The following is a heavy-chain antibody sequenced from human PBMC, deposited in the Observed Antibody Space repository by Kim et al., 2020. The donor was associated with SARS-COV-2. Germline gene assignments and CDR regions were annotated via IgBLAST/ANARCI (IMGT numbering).Heavy chain of an antibody. J-gene: IGHJ4*01. CDR2: IYYSGST. Sequence: SETLSLTCTVSGGSISSSSYYWGWIRQPPGKGLEWIGSIYYSGSTYYNPSLKSRVTISVDTSKNQFSLKLSSVTAADTAVYYCARDGLTLWFGELLGYF. D-gene: IGHD3-10*01. CDR1: GGSISSSSYY. CDR3: ARDGLTLWFGELLGYF. V-gene: IGHV4-39*07.